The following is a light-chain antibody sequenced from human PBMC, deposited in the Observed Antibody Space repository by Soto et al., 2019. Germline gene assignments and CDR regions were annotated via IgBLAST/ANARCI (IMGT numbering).Light chain of an antibody. CDR2: ATS. Sequence: DIHMTQSPSSLSASVGDRVTITCRASQSISNYGNWYQHKPGKAPKLLIYATSSLHSGVPSRFSGSRSGTDFTLTISSLEPEDFAVYYCQQSYSRPQTVGQGTKLE. J-gene: IGKJ2*01. CDR1: QSISNY. V-gene: IGKV1-39*01. CDR3: QQSYSRPQT.